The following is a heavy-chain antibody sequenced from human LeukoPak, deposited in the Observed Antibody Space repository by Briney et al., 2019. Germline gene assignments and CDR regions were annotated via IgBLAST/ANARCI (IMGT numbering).Heavy chain of an antibody. CDR3: ARKPFYNYASWFDP. V-gene: IGHV3-23*01. Sequence: GESLQISCAASGFAFSSYAMSWVRQAPGKGLERGSTFCAAGGTTYYADSVKGRFTISRDNSEKTLYLQMNSLRAEDTAIYYCARKPFYNYASWFDPWGQGTLVTVSS. J-gene: IGHJ5*02. CDR2: FCAAGGTT. CDR1: GFAFSSYA. D-gene: IGHD3-10*01.